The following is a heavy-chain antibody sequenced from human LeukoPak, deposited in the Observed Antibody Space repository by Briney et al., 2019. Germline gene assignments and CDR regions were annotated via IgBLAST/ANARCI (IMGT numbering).Heavy chain of an antibody. V-gene: IGHV3-30*02. Sequence: GGSLRLSCAASGFSFSTYGMYWVRQAPGKGLEWVAFILYDGTNKYYADSVKGRFIISRDNSKNTLYLQMNSLRAEDTAVYYCAREGIAAAGGFDYWGQGTLVTVSS. CDR2: ILYDGTNK. D-gene: IGHD6-13*01. CDR3: AREGIAAAGGFDY. CDR1: GFSFSTYG. J-gene: IGHJ4*02.